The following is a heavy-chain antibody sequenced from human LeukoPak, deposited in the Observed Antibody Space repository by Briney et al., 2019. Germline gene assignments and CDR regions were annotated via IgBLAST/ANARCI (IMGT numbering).Heavy chain of an antibody. CDR1: GGSISSSSYD. Sequence: SETLSLTCTVSGGSISSSSYDWGWIRQPPGKGLEWIGSIYYSGSTYYNPSPKSRVTISVDTSKNQFSLKLSSVTAADTAVYYCARSSGGITIFGVVMSAGNWLDPWGQGTLVTVSS. V-gene: IGHV4-39*01. CDR2: IYYSGST. D-gene: IGHD3-3*01. CDR3: ARSSGGITIFGVVMSAGNWLDP. J-gene: IGHJ5*02.